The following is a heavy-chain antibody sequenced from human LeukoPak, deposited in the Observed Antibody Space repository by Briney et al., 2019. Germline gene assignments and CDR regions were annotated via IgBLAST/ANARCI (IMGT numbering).Heavy chain of an antibody. Sequence: PSETLSLTCTVSGGSISSYYWSWIRQPPGKGLEWIGYIYYSGSTDYNPSLKSRVTISVETSKNQFSLNLSSVTAADTAVYYCARGRLARSPYFDYWGQGTLVTVSS. D-gene: IGHD6-19*01. CDR2: IYYSGST. J-gene: IGHJ4*02. CDR3: ARGRLARSPYFDY. CDR1: GGSISSYY. V-gene: IGHV4-59*01.